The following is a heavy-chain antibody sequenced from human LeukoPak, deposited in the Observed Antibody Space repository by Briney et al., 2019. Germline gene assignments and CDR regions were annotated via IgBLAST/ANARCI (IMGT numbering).Heavy chain of an antibody. CDR1: GNVFTGYY. V-gene: IGHV1-46*01. CDR2: INPSDGGT. Sequence: GASAKVSCKATGNVFTGYYIHWVRQAPGLGLEWMGAINPSDGGTNHAQKFQGRVTMTWDTSTSTVYMELRSLISEDTAVYYCASERVAYDTKDFDYWGQGSLVTVSS. J-gene: IGHJ4*02. CDR3: ASERVAYDTKDFDY. D-gene: IGHD3-22*01.